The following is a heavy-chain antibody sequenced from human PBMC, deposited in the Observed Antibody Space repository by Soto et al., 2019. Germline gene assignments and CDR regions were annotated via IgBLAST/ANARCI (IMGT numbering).Heavy chain of an antibody. Sequence: QITLKESGPSLVKPTQTLTLTCTFSGFSLSTGGVGVGWIRQPPGKALEWLALIYWDDDKRYSPSLGSRLTVTKDPPKLQVALTMTNLDPVDTATYYCAHSRCGGDCLQSYSSHYYYGMDVWGQGTTVTVSS. V-gene: IGHV2-5*02. CDR1: GFSLSTGGVG. CDR3: AHSRCGGDCLQSYSSHYYYGMDV. CDR2: IYWDDDK. D-gene: IGHD2-21*02. J-gene: IGHJ6*02.